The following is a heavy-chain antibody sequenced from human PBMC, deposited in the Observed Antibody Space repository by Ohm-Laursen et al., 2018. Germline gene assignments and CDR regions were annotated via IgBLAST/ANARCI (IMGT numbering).Heavy chain of an antibody. Sequence: ASVKVSCKASGYTFTDYFIHWVRQAPGQGLEWMGWFNPSSGGTSYAQKFQGRVTMTRDTSMGTAYMELSSLRSDDTAVYYCARGGYSSGWYRYWGQGTLVTVSS. J-gene: IGHJ4*02. CDR3: ARGGYSSGWYRY. CDR1: GYTFTDYF. V-gene: IGHV1-2*02. D-gene: IGHD6-19*01. CDR2: FNPSSGGT.